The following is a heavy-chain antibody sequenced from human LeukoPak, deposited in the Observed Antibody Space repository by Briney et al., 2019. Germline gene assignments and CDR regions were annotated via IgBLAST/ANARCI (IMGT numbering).Heavy chain of an antibody. CDR3: ARGKYGGYFIDY. Sequence: GGSLRPSGGASGFTFTTHWIHWVPPAPGKGPVWVSRIKPDGSDTNYADSVKGRFTISRDNAKNTVYLQMNSLRAEDTAVYYCARGKYGGYFIDYWGQGTLVTVSS. V-gene: IGHV3-74*01. J-gene: IGHJ4*02. D-gene: IGHD5-12*01. CDR1: GFTFTTHW. CDR2: IKPDGSDT.